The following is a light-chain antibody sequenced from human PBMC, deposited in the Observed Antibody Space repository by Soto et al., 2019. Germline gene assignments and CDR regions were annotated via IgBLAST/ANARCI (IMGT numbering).Light chain of an antibody. J-gene: IGLJ2*01. CDR1: NIGSKS. CDR3: QVWDSSGGVV. CDR2: DDN. Sequence: SYVVTQPPSASLAPGQTARITCGGNNIGSKSVHWYQQKPGQAPVVVVYDDNDRPSGIPERFSGSNSGNTATLTISRVEAGDEADYYCQVWDSSGGVVFGGGTKLTVL. V-gene: IGLV3-21*02.